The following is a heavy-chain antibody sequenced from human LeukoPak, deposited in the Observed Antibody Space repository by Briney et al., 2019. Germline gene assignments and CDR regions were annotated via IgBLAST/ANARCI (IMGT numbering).Heavy chain of an antibody. J-gene: IGHJ4*02. CDR2: IYTSGSP. Sequence: SETLSLTCTVSGGSISSHNWNWIRQPPGKGLEWIGDIYTSGSPNYNPSLKSRVTISVDTSTNQFSLKLSSVTAADTAVYYCARVDSSGYYTFFDYWGQGTLVTVSS. CDR1: GGSISSHN. D-gene: IGHD3-22*01. CDR3: ARVDSSGYYTFFDY. V-gene: IGHV4-59*11.